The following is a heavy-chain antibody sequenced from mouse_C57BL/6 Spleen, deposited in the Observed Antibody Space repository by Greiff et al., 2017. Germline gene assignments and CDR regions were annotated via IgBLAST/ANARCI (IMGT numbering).Heavy chain of an antibody. CDR1: GFTFSSYG. CDR2: ISSGGSYT. Sequence: EVQVVESGGDLVKPGGSLKLSCAASGFTFSSYGMSWVRQTPDKRLEWVATISSGGSYTYYPDSVQGRFTISSDNAKNTLYLQMSSLKSEDTAMYYCARRGFITTVVGAMDYWGQGTSVTVSS. V-gene: IGHV5-6*01. D-gene: IGHD1-1*01. J-gene: IGHJ4*01. CDR3: ARRGFITTVVGAMDY.